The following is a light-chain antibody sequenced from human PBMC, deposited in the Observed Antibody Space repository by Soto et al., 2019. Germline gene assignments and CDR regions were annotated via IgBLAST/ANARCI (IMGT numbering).Light chain of an antibody. J-gene: IGKJ1*01. CDR1: QSVSSSY. CDR3: QQYGTSPET. CDR2: GAS. Sequence: EIVLTQSPGTLSLSPGERATLSCRASQSVSSSYLAWYQQKTGQAPRLLIYGASSRATGIPDRFSGSGSGTDCTLTISRLEPEDFAVYYCQQYGTSPETFGQGTKVEIK. V-gene: IGKV3-20*01.